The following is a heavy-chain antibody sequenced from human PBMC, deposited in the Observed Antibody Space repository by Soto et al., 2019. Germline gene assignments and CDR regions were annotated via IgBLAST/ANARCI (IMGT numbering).Heavy chain of an antibody. CDR1: GYTFTGHY. D-gene: IGHD3-10*01. CDR3: ARDLCPLGSGSPCPTFGMDL. V-gene: IGHV1-2*02. J-gene: IGHJ6*02. CDR2: LKPVNGGT. Sequence: ASVKVSCKASGYTFTGHYMHWVRQVSGRRLEFLGWLKPVNGGTYYAPKFQGRVTFTRDTSKTTAYMEMSGLQSDDTAVYFCARDLCPLGSGSPCPTFGMDLWGQGTTVTVSS.